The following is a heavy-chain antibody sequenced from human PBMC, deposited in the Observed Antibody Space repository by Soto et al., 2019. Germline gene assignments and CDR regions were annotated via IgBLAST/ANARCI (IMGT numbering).Heavy chain of an antibody. CDR3: ARVCLGCGDYAGYYYMDV. CDR1: GYTFSSYD. D-gene: IGHD4-17*01. CDR2: INPNSGDT. Sequence: GASVKVSCKASGYTFSSYDVNWVRQATGQGLEWVGRINPNSGDTGYAQKFQGRVTMTRDTSTSTVYMELSSLRSEDTAVYYCARVCLGCGDYAGYYYMDVWGKGTTVTVSS. V-gene: IGHV1-8*01. J-gene: IGHJ6*03.